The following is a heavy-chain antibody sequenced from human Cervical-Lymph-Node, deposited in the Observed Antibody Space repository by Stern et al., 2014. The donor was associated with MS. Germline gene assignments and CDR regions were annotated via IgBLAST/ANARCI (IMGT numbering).Heavy chain of an antibody. D-gene: IGHD6-19*01. CDR1: GFTFSSYG. J-gene: IGHJ6*02. V-gene: IGHV3-30*18. CDR3: AKDDLISGATDYYYGMDV. Sequence: VQLVESGGGVVQPGRSLRLSCAASGFTFSSYGMHWVRQAPGKGLEWVAVISYAGSNKYYADSVKGRFTISRDNSKNTLYLQMNSLRAEDTAVYYCAKDDLISGATDYYYGMDVWGQGTTVTVSS. CDR2: ISYAGSNK.